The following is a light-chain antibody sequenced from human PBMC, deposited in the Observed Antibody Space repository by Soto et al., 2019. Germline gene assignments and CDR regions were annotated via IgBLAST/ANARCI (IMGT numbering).Light chain of an antibody. CDR1: QSISSY. CDR3: QQSYSTPRT. CDR2: AAS. J-gene: IGKJ5*01. V-gene: IGKV1-39*01. Sequence: DIYMSQTAASLSASVGYRVTITCRASQSISSYLNWYQQKPGKAPKLLIYAASSLQSGVPSRFSGSGSGTDFTLTISSLQPEDFATYYCQQSYSTPRTFGQGTRLEI.